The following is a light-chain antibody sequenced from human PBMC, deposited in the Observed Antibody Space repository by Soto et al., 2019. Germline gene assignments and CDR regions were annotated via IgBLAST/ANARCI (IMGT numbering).Light chain of an antibody. CDR3: QQYESYPYS. V-gene: IGKV1-5*01. CDR1: QSISSS. CDR2: DAT. Sequence: IQMTQSPSTVSASVGDRVTITCRASQSISSSLAWYQQKPGKAPKVLIYDATSLDSGVPSRFSGSGYGTEYTPTVSTLQPSDFATYSCQQYESYPYSFGQGTKLEVK. J-gene: IGKJ2*01.